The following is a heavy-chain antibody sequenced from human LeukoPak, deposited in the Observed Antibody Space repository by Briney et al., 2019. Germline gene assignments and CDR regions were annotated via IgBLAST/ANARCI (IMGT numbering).Heavy chain of an antibody. D-gene: IGHD5-18*01. CDR1: GGTFSSYA. Sequence: SVKVSCKASGGTFSSYAISWVRQAPGQGLEWMGGIIPIFGTANYAQKFQGRVTITADECTSTAYMELSSLRSEDTAVYYCARVHVDTAMVNWFDPWGQGTLVTVSS. J-gene: IGHJ5*02. CDR3: ARVHVDTAMVNWFDP. V-gene: IGHV1-69*01. CDR2: IIPIFGTA.